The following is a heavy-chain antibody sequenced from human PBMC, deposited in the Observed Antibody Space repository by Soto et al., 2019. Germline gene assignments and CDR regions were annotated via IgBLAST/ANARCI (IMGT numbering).Heavy chain of an antibody. CDR3: ARDWGTPGRGSAVGYYYHYGMDV. V-gene: IGHV3-7*05. J-gene: IGHJ6*02. D-gene: IGHD6-19*01. CDR1: EFTFNTYW. Sequence: EVQLVESGGGLVQPGGSLRLSCVASEFTFNTYWMNWVRQAPGRGLEWVANIKDDGSEKNYVESVKGRFTISRDNAKNSLNLQMTSLRGEDTAVYFCARDWGTPGRGSAVGYYYHYGMDVWGQGTTVTVSS. CDR2: IKDDGSEK.